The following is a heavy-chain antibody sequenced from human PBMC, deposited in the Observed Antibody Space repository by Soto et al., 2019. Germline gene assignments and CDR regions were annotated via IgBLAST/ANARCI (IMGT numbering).Heavy chain of an antibody. CDR1: GYTFTGYY. J-gene: IGHJ6*02. D-gene: IGHD4-17*01. V-gene: IGHV1-2*02. CDR3: ARKKDLTTVTRNYYYGMDV. Sequence: ASVKVSCKASGYTFTGYYMHWLRESAGQGLEWMGWINPNSGGTNYAQKFQGRVTMTRDTSISTAYMELSRLRSDDTAVYYCARKKDLTTVTRNYYYGMDVWGQGTTVTVSS. CDR2: INPNSGGT.